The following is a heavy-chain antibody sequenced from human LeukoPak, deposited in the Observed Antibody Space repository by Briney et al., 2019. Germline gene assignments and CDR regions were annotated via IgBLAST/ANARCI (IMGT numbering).Heavy chain of an antibody. Sequence: KPSETLSLTCTVSGGSISSYYWSWIRQPPGKGLEWIGYIYYSGSTNYNPSLKSRVTISVDTSKNQFSLKLSSVTAADTAVYYCARKKRTYYDFRSGSSSLYYYYMDVWGKGTTVTVSS. J-gene: IGHJ6*03. D-gene: IGHD3-3*01. CDR2: IYYSGST. CDR1: GGSISSYY. CDR3: ARKKRTYYDFRSGSSSLYYYYMDV. V-gene: IGHV4-59*01.